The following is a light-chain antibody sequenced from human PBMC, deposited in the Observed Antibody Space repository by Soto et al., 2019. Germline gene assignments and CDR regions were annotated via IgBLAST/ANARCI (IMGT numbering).Light chain of an antibody. J-gene: IGKJ4*01. CDR3: QLRSKLPLT. CDR1: QSVSSY. V-gene: IGKV3-11*01. Sequence: EIVLRHSPLSLPVSPGERATLACRASQSVSSYLAWYQQKPGQAPRLLIYDASNRATGIPARFSGSGSGTDFTLTISSLEPEDFAVYYSQLRSKLPLTFGGGTKVDIK. CDR2: DAS.